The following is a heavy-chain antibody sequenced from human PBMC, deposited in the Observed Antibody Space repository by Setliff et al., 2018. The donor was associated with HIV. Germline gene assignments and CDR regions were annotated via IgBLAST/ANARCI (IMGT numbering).Heavy chain of an antibody. CDR1: GYSFTDYY. V-gene: IGHV1-2*06. J-gene: IGHJ4*02. Sequence: ASVKVSCKSSGYSFTDYYIHWVRQAPGQGLEWVGRISPNSGGTNYAVKFQGRVTMTRDTPITTVYMEVSRLTFDDTAVYYCAREERYYDGRGALDYWGQGMLVTVSS. CDR2: ISPNSGGT. D-gene: IGHD3-22*01. CDR3: AREERYYDGRGALDY.